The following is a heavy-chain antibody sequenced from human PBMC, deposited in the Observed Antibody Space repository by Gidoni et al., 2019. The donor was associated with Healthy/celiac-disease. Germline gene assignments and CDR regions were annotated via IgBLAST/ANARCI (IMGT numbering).Heavy chain of an antibody. CDR2: IYYSGST. Sequence: QVQLQESGPGLVKPSQTLSLTCTVSGGSISSGGYYWSWIRQHPGKGLEWIGYIYYSGSTYYNPSLKSRVTISVDTSKNQFSLKLSSVTAADTAVYYCARGVLLEWFEKPENWFDPWGQGTLVTVSS. V-gene: IGHV4-31*03. CDR1: GGSISSGGYY. J-gene: IGHJ5*02. CDR3: ARGVLLEWFEKPENWFDP. D-gene: IGHD3-3*01.